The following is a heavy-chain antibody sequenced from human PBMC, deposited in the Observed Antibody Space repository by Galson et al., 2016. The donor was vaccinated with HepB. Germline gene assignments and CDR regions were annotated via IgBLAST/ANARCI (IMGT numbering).Heavy chain of an antibody. J-gene: IGHJ6*02. V-gene: IGHV1-69*13. Sequence: SVKVSCKASGGTFSSYTISWVRQAPGQGLEWMGGIIPIFGTTNYAQKFQGRVTVAADESTSTAYMDLTSLTSEDTAVYYCAQFCSTTSGYEAGYYTGMDVWGQGTTVTVSS. D-gene: IGHD2-2*01. CDR1: GGTFSSYT. CDR3: AQFCSTTSGYEAGYYTGMDV. CDR2: IIPIFGTT.